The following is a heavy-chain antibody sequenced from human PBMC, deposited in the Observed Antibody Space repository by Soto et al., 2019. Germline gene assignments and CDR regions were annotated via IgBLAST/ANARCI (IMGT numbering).Heavy chain of an antibody. CDR2: FNAANGNT. CDR1: GYPFTSYA. J-gene: IGHJ2*01. Sequence: QVQLVQSGAEVKKPGASVRVSGKASGYPFTSYAMHWVRQAPGQRLEWMGWFNAANGNTKFSQKFQGRVTIARDTSXXTXYXXLSSLRSEDTAVYYCARPSYYYDRSGYQDDWYFDLWGRGTLVTVSS. CDR3: ARPSYYYDRSGYQDDWYFDL. V-gene: IGHV1-3*01. D-gene: IGHD3-22*01.